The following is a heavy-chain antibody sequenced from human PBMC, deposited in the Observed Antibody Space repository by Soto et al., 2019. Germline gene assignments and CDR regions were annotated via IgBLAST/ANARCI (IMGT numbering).Heavy chain of an antibody. D-gene: IGHD3-22*01. V-gene: IGHV3-7*04. CDR3: ARGDYYDTSGPFSDAFDI. J-gene: IGHJ3*02. CDR2: IKPDGSEK. CDR1: GFTFNTYW. Sequence: GGSLRLSCRASGFTFNTYWMSWVRLALEKGLEWVANIKPDGSEKWYVDSVKGRFTISRDNAKNSLYLQMISLRAEDTAVYYCARGDYYDTSGPFSDAFDIWGQGTMVTVSS.